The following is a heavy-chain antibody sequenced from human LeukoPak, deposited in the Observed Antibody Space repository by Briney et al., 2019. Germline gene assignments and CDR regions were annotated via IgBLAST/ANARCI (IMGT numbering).Heavy chain of an antibody. Sequence: ASVKVSCKASGGTFSSYAISWVRQAPGQGLEWMGGIIPIFGTANYAQKFQGRVTITADESTSTAYMELSSLRSDDTAVYYCARDDSSGYYSYYYYGMDVWGQGTTVTVSS. J-gene: IGHJ6*02. CDR2: IIPIFGTA. D-gene: IGHD3-22*01. CDR1: GGTFSSYA. CDR3: ARDDSSGYYSYYYYGMDV. V-gene: IGHV1-69*13.